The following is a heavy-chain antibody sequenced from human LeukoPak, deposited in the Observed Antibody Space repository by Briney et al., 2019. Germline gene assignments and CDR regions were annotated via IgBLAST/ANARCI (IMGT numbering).Heavy chain of an antibody. CDR3: ARVRADGYPQRTTGGMDV. CDR1: GGTFSSYA. Sequence: GSSVKVSCKASGGTFSSYAISRVRQAPGQGLEWMGRIIPILGIANYAQKFQGRVTITADKSTSTAYMELSSLRSEDTAVYYCARVRADGYPQRTTGGMDVWGQGTTVTVSS. D-gene: IGHD5-24*01. CDR2: IIPILGIA. J-gene: IGHJ6*02. V-gene: IGHV1-69*04.